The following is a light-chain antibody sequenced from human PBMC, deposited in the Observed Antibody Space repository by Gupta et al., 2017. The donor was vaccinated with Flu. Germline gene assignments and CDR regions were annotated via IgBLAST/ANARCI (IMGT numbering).Light chain of an antibody. CDR1: SSNIGSRS. J-gene: IGLJ3*02. CDR3: AAWDDSRFGWV. Sequence: QSVLTQPPSASGTPGQRVTFSCSGSSSNIGSRSVSWYRQLPGTAPKLLIYNNNQRPSGVPDRLSGSKSGTSASLVISGLQAEDEADYYCAAWDDSRFGWVFGGGTKLTVL. V-gene: IGLV1-44*01. CDR2: NNN.